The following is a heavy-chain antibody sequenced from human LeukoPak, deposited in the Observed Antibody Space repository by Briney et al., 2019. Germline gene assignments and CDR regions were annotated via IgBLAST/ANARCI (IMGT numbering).Heavy chain of an antibody. CDR2: ISAYNGNT. V-gene: IGHV1-18*01. D-gene: IGHD6-13*01. Sequence: GASVKVSCKASGYTFTSYGISWVRQAPGQGLEWMGWISAYNGNTNYAQKLQGRVTMTTDTSTSTAYMELRSLRSDDTAVYYCARAIAAAGTWSGNYWGQGTLVTVSS. J-gene: IGHJ4*02. CDR1: GYTFTSYG. CDR3: ARAIAAAGTWSGNY.